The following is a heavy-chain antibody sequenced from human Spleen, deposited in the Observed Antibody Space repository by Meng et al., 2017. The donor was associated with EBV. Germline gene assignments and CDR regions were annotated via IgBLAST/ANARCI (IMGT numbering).Heavy chain of an antibody. CDR1: GESFSDNY. J-gene: IGHJ4*02. CDR3: ARGCSSTNCNSDFDY. D-gene: IGHD2-2*01. Sequence: QVQLQQWGAGLLRPPETLSLTCAVYGESFSDNYWSWIRQSPGKGLEWIGESDHTGGTNYNPSLISRVTISVDTSKNQFSLNLNSVTAADTAVYYCARGCSSTNCNSDFDYWGQGTLVTVSS. V-gene: IGHV4-34*01. CDR2: SDHTGGT.